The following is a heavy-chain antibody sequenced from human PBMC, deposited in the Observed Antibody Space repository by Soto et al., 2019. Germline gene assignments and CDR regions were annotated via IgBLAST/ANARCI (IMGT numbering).Heavy chain of an antibody. D-gene: IGHD4-17*01. CDR3: AKDIHAARDGNHYGADY. CDR1: GFTFSTYG. CDR2: IAHEGRNK. Sequence: QVQVVESGGGVVQPGRSLTLSCAASGFTFSTYGMHWVRQAPGKGLEWVSMIAHEGRNKWYADSVQGRFAMSRDKSMNTLYLQRNGLRTEDTAMYFCAKDIHAARDGNHYGADYWGQGTLVTVSS. V-gene: IGHV3-30*18. J-gene: IGHJ4*02.